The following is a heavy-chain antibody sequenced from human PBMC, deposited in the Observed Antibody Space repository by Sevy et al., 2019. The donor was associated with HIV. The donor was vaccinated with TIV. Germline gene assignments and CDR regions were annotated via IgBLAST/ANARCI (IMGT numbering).Heavy chain of an antibody. Sequence: ASVKVSCKASGYIFTSYGISWVRQAPGQGLEWMGWISNYNGNTNYAQKVQDRVTMTTDTSTSTAYMELRSLRSDDTAVYYCARGTTMIGHGVLSYGMDVWSQGTTVTVSS. CDR2: ISNYNGNT. D-gene: IGHD3-22*01. CDR1: GYIFTSYG. V-gene: IGHV1-18*01. CDR3: ARGTTMIGHGVLSYGMDV. J-gene: IGHJ6*02.